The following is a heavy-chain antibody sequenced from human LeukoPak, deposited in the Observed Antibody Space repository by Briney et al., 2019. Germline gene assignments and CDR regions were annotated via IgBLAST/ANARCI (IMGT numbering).Heavy chain of an antibody. J-gene: IGHJ4*02. Sequence: PGGSLRLSCAASGFTFSSYAMHWVRQAPGKGLEWVAVISYDGSNKYYADSVKGRFTISRDNSKNTLYLQMNSLRAEDTAVYYCARDSTPYYDILTGYYRGDFDYWGQGTLVTVSS. CDR2: ISYDGSNK. CDR1: GFTFSSYA. CDR3: ARDSTPYYDILTGYYRGDFDY. V-gene: IGHV3-30-3*01. D-gene: IGHD3-9*01.